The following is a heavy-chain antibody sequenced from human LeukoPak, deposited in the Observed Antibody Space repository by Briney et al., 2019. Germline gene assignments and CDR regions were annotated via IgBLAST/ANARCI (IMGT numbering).Heavy chain of an antibody. Sequence: ASVKVSCKASGYTFTSYDINWVRQAPGQGLEWMGRINPNSGGTNYAQKFQGRVTMTRDTSISTAYMELSRLRSDDTAVYYCARWMRSPYYYGMDVWGQGTTVSVS. J-gene: IGHJ6*02. CDR3: ARWMRSPYYYGMDV. CDR1: GYTFTSYD. V-gene: IGHV1-2*06. D-gene: IGHD5-12*01. CDR2: INPNSGGT.